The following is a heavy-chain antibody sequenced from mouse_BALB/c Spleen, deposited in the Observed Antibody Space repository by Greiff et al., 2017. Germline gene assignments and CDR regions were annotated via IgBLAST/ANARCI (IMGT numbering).Heavy chain of an antibody. J-gene: IGHJ4*01. CDR1: GYSITSDYA. CDR2: ISYSGST. CDR3: ARSYDYAMDY. V-gene: IGHV3-2*02. D-gene: IGHD2-3*01. Sequence: VQLQQSGPGLVKPSQSLSLTCTVTGYSITSDYAWNWIRQFPGNKLEWMGYISYSGSTSYNPSLKSRISITRDTSKNQFFLQLNSVTTEDTATYYCARSYDYAMDYWGQGTSVTVSS.